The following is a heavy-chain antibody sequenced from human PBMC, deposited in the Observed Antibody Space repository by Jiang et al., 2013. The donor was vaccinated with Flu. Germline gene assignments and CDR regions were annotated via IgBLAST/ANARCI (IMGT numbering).Heavy chain of an antibody. D-gene: IGHD3-16*01. CDR1: GDSVSSNSAA. CDR2: TYYRSKFYS. Sequence: QTLSLTCGISGDSVSSNSAAWNWIRQSPSRGLEWLGRTYYRSKFYSEYAVSVKSRISINSDTSNNQISLHLNSVTPEDTAIYYCAREDRYYEYYFDYWGRGSLVIVSS. CDR3: AREDRYYEYYFDY. J-gene: IGHJ4*02. V-gene: IGHV6-1*01.